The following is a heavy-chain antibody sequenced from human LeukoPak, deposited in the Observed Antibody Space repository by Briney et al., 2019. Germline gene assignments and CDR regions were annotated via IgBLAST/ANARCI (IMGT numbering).Heavy chain of an antibody. CDR2: IKPDGTEE. D-gene: IGHD6-6*01. CDR1: GFTFSNFW. CDR3: ARGPSIAARYDAFDI. V-gene: IGHV3-7*02. J-gene: IGHJ3*02. Sequence: PGGSLRLSCAVSGFTFSNFWMTWVRQVPGKGLQWVANIKPDGTEEYYVDSVKGRFTISRDNAKNSLYLQVISLRAEDTAVYYCARGPSIAARYDAFDIWGQGTMVTVSS.